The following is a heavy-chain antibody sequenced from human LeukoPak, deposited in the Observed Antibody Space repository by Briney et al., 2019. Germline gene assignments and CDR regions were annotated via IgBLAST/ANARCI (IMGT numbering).Heavy chain of an antibody. J-gene: IGHJ2*01. Sequence: SETPSLTCTVSGGSISSYYWSWIRQPPGKGLEWIGYIYYSGSTNYNPSLKSRVTISVDTSKNQFSLKLSSVTAADTAVYYCARERVTMVRGVTKNWYFDLWGRGTLVTVSS. CDR1: GGSISSYY. V-gene: IGHV4-59*01. D-gene: IGHD3-10*01. CDR2: IYYSGST. CDR3: ARERVTMVRGVTKNWYFDL.